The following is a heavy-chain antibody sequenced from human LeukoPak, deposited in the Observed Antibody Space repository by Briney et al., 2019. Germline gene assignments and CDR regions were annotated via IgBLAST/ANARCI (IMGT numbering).Heavy chain of an antibody. CDR2: INHSGTT. D-gene: IGHD2-2*01. CDR1: SGSFSAYY. CDR3: ARGPMAGEVPAARGDHWFDP. Sequence: SETLSLTCAVYSGSFSAYYWSWIRQPPGKGLEWIGEINHSGTTNYNPSLKSRVTISVDTSENQFSLKLSSVTAADTAVYYCARGPMAGEVPAARGDHWFDPWGQGTLVTVSS. V-gene: IGHV4-34*01. J-gene: IGHJ5*02.